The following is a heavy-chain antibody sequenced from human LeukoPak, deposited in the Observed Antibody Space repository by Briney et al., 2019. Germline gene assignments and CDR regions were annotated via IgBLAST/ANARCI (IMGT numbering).Heavy chain of an antibody. CDR2: INPNSGGT. Sequence: ASVRVSCKASGYTFTGYSMHWVRQAPGQGLEWMGWINPNSGGTNYAQKFQGRVTMTRDTSISTAYMELSRLRSDDTAIYYCALTDVYYFDYWGQGTLVTVSS. J-gene: IGHJ4*02. D-gene: IGHD4-11*01. CDR1: GYTFTGYS. V-gene: IGHV1-2*02. CDR3: ALTDVYYFDY.